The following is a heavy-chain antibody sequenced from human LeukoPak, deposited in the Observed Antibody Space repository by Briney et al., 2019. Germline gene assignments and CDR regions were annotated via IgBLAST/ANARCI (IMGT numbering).Heavy chain of an antibody. Sequence: SETLSLTCAVYGGSFSGYYWSWIRQPPGKGLEWIGEINHSGSTNYNPSLKSRVTISVDTSKNQFSLKLSSVTAADTAVYYCARGLVVVTATRYYYYGMDVWGRGTTVTLSS. D-gene: IGHD2-21*02. V-gene: IGHV4-34*01. J-gene: IGHJ6*02. CDR1: GGSFSGYY. CDR2: INHSGST. CDR3: ARGLVVVTATRYYYYGMDV.